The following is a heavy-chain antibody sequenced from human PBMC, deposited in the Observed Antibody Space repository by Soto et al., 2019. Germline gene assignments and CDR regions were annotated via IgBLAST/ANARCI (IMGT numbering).Heavy chain of an antibody. CDR1: GFNFDDSA. CDR2: ITWNSGHI. D-gene: IGHD3-22*01. Sequence: RRLSCVASGFNFDDSAMNWVRQVPGKGLEWVSGITWNSGHILYADSVKGRFTISRDNAKKSLYLELNSLRPEDTALYYCAKGRSSIIVVVMDYWGQGTPVTVSS. J-gene: IGHJ4*02. CDR3: AKGRSSIIVVVMDY. V-gene: IGHV3-9*01.